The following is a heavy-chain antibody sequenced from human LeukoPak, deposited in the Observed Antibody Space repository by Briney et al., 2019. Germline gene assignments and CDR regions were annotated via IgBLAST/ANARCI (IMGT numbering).Heavy chain of an antibody. Sequence: GGSLRLSRAASGFTFSSYEMNWVRQAPGKGLEWVSYISSSGSTIYYADSVKGRFTISRDNAKNSLYLQMNSLRAEDTAVYYCARDSNYRLFDYWGQGTLVTVSS. CDR1: GFTFSSYE. CDR3: ARDSNYRLFDY. V-gene: IGHV3-48*03. J-gene: IGHJ4*02. CDR2: ISSSGSTI. D-gene: IGHD1-7*01.